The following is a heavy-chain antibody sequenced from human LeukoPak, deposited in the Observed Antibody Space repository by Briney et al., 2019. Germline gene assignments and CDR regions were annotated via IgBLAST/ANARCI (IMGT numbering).Heavy chain of an antibody. CDR3: ARHPSYYKIGGLDF. V-gene: IGHV4-39*01. J-gene: IGHJ2*01. CDR2: IYYSGST. Sequence: SETLSLTCTVSGGSISSESSYWDWIRQPPGEGLEWIGSIYYSGSTYYNPSLKSRVTISVDTSKNQSSLKLSSVTAADTAVYYCARHPSYYKIGGLDFWGRGTLVTVSS. D-gene: IGHD2-15*01. CDR1: GGSISSESSY.